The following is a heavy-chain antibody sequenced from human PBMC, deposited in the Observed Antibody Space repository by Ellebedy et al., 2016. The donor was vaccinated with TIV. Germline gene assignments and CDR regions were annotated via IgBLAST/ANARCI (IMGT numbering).Heavy chain of an antibody. J-gene: IGHJ4*02. CDR3: VRDKIEGATTLDY. D-gene: IGHD1-26*01. V-gene: IGHV3-7*03. Sequence: GGSLRLSCEASGFSFSSYWMSWVRQVPGKGPEWVANIKQDGSEKYYVDSVKGRFTISRDNAKNSLFLEMSSLRVDDTAVYYCVRDKIEGATTLDYWGQGTLVTISA. CDR2: IKQDGSEK. CDR1: GFSFSSYW.